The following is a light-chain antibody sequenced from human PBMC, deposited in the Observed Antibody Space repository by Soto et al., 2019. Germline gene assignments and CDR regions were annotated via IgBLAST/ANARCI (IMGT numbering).Light chain of an antibody. J-gene: IGLJ2*01. Sequence: QPVLTQSPSASASLGASVKLTCTLSSGHSSYAIAWHQQQPEKGPRYLMKLSSDGSHSKGDGSPDRFSGSSSGAERYHTISSLQSEDEADYYCQTWDTGARVVFGGGTKLTVL. CDR3: QTWDTGARVV. CDR2: LSSDGSH. CDR1: SGHSSYA. V-gene: IGLV4-69*01.